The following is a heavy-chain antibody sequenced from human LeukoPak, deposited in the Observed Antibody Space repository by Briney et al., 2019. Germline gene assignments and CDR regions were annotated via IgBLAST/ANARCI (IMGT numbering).Heavy chain of an antibody. V-gene: IGHV1-46*01. CDR3: ARDVSPGPFVMATIY. CDR2: INPSGGST. D-gene: IGHD5-24*01. J-gene: IGHJ4*02. CDR1: GYTFTSYY. Sequence: ASVKVSCKASGYTFTSYYMHWVRQAPGQGLEWMGIINPSGGSTSYAQKFQGRVTMTRDTSTSTVYMELSSLRSEDTAVYYCARDVSPGPFVMATIYWGQGTLVTVPS.